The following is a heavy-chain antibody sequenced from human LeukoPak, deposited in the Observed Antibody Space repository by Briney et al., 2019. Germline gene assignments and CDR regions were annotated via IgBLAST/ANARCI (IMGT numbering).Heavy chain of an antibody. D-gene: IGHD6-19*01. CDR1: GFTFSSYD. J-gene: IGHJ5*02. Sequence: GGALRLSCAASGFTFSSYDMTWVRQAPGRGLEWGSSIRPSGDNTYYGDSVKGRFAISRDNSKNTVYLQMNNMRVDDTAVYYCARVAGWHWFDPWGQGTLVTVSS. V-gene: IGHV3-23*01. CDR2: IRPSGDNT. CDR3: ARVAGWHWFDP.